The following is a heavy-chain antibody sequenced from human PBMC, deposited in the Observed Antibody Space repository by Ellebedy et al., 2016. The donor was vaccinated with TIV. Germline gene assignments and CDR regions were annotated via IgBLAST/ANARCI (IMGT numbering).Heavy chain of an antibody. CDR3: ATLGLVGALGDWFDP. J-gene: IGHJ5*02. D-gene: IGHD1-26*01. V-gene: IGHV3-30-3*01. CDR1: GFTFRRYA. CDR2: ISYDGSRK. Sequence: GESLKISCAASGFTFRRYAMQWVRQAPGEGLEWVAVISYDGSRKYYANSGKGRFTISRDNDETSLSLQIKSLRTKDTAIYYCATLGLVGALGDWFDPWGQGTLVTVSS.